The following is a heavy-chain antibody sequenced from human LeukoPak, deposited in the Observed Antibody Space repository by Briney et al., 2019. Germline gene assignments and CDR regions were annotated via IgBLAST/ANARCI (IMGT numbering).Heavy chain of an antibody. J-gene: IGHJ4*02. CDR3: ARRAGAYSHPYDY. CDR1: GYSIRSGFY. Sequence: PSETLSLTCTVSGYSIRSGFYWGWIRQPPGKGLEWIGNIYHSGITYYTPSLKSRVTISVDTSKNQFSLKLNSVTAADTAVYYCARRAGAYSHPYDYWGQGTLVTVSS. D-gene: IGHD4/OR15-4a*01. CDR2: IYHSGIT. V-gene: IGHV4-38-2*02.